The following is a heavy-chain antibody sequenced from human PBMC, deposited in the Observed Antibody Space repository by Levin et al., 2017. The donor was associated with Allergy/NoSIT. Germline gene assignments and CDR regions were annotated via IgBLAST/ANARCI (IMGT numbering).Heavy chain of an antibody. V-gene: IGHV3-74*01. Sequence: ASVKVSCEVSGFKFSSYWMHWVRQAPGKGLECVSRINSDGSTRDYADSVKGRFTISRDNAMNTLYLQMNSLRDEDTAVYYCARAWDYWGQGTLVTVSS. CDR1: GFKFSSYW. CDR3: ARAWDY. CDR2: INSDGSTR. J-gene: IGHJ4*02.